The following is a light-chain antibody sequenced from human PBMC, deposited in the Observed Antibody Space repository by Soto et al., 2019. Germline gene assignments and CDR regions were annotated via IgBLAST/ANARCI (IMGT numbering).Light chain of an antibody. CDR1: QTISSQY. J-gene: IGKJ2*01. Sequence: EIVLTQSPGTLSVSPGERATLSCRSSQTISSQYLAWYQQKHGQAPSLLIYGTSSRATGTPDRFSGSGSGTDFTLTISSLQAEDVAVYYCQQYYTTPRTFGQGTKLEIK. CDR2: GTS. V-gene: IGKV3-20*01. CDR3: QQYYTTPRT.